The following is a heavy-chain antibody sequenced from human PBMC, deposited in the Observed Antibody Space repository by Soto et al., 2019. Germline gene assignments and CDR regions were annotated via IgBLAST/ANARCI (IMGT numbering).Heavy chain of an antibody. V-gene: IGHV5-51*01. Sequence: VEALKISRKGSGYSFTRYWIGLVRQMPGKGLEWMGVIYPCDSDTRYSPSLQCQVTISAHKSISTAYLQWGSLKASDTAMYYCGRQRARSGYYWFDPWGQGTLVTVSS. J-gene: IGHJ5*02. CDR2: IYPCDSDT. D-gene: IGHD3-3*01. CDR1: GYSFTRYW. CDR3: GRQRARSGYYWFDP.